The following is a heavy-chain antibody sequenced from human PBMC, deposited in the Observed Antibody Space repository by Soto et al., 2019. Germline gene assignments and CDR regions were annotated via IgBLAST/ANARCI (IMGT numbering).Heavy chain of an antibody. CDR1: GYTFTSYG. CDR3: ARGVGIVVVVADAFDI. J-gene: IGHJ3*02. D-gene: IGHD2-15*01. CDR2: ISAYNGNT. Sequence: ASVKVSCKASGYTFTSYGISWVRQAPGQGLEWMGWISAYNGNTNYAQKLQGRVTMTTDTSTSTAYMELRSLRSDDTAVYYCARGVGIVVVVADAFDIWGQGTMVTVSS. V-gene: IGHV1-18*01.